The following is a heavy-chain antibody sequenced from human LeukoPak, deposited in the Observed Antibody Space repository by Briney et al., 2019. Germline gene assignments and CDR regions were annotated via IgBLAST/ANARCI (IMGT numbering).Heavy chain of an antibody. D-gene: IGHD3-3*01. J-gene: IGHJ5*02. V-gene: IGHV4-59*04. CDR1: DASFNRYH. CDR3: AGGWGHGDYYDFWSGPPNWFDP. CDR2: VHYSGST. Sequence: SETLSLTCTVSDASFNRYHCSWIRQPPGKGLEWIGYVHYSGSTYYNPSLKSRVTISVDTSKNQFSLKLSSVTAADTAVYYCAGGWGHGDYYDFWSGPPNWFDPWGQGTLVTVSS.